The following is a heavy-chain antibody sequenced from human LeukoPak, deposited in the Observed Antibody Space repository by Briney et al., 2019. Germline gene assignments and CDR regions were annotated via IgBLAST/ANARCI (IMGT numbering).Heavy chain of an antibody. CDR2: IYSGGST. CDR3: ARTDETAPAEDFQH. J-gene: IGHJ1*01. D-gene: IGHD2-21*02. V-gene: IGHV3-53*01. Sequence: GGSLRLSCAASGLSVSSNYMSWVRRAPGKGLEWVSVIYSGGSTYYADSVKGRFTISRDNSKNTLYLQMKSLRAEDTAVYYCARTDETAPAEDFQHWGQGTLVTVSS. CDR1: GLSVSSNY.